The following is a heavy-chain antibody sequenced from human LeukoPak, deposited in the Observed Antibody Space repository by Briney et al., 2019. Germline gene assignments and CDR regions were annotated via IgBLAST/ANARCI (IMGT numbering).Heavy chain of an antibody. V-gene: IGHV3-23*01. Sequence: GGSLRLSCAASGFTFSSYAMSWVRQAPGKGLEWVSAISGSGGSTYYADSVKGRFTISRDNAKNSLYLQMNSLRAEDTAVYYCARDYYDSSGYYWGAYWGQGTLVTVSS. CDR3: ARDYYDSSGYYWGAY. CDR1: GFTFSSYA. CDR2: ISGSGGST. J-gene: IGHJ4*02. D-gene: IGHD3-22*01.